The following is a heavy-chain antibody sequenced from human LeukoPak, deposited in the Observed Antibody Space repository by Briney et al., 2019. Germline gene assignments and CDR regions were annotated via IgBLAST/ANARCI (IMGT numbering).Heavy chain of an antibody. CDR2: IIPILGIA. Sequence: GASVKVSCKASGGTVSSYAISWVRQAPGQGLEWMGRIIPILGIANYAQKFQGRVTITADKSTSTAYMGLSSLRAEDTAVYCWGRDRYSGYGGPDYWGQGTLVTVSS. CDR3: GRDRYSGYGGPDY. J-gene: IGHJ4*02. CDR1: GGTVSSYA. V-gene: IGHV1-69*04. D-gene: IGHD5-12*01.